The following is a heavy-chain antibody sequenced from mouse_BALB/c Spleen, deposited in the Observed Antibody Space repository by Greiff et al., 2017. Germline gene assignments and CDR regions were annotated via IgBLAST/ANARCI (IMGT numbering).Heavy chain of an antibody. J-gene: IGHJ1*01. D-gene: IGHD1-1*01. CDR1: GYTFTSYW. CDR2: INPSNGRT. Sequence: QVQLQQPGAELVKPGASVKLSCKASGYTFTSYWMHWVKQRPGQGLEWIGEINPSNGRTNYNEKFKSKATLTVDKSSSTAYMQLKSLTSEDSAVYYCARGGYYGSSHWYFDVWGAGTTVTVSS. CDR3: ARGGYYGSSHWYFDV. V-gene: IGHV1S81*02.